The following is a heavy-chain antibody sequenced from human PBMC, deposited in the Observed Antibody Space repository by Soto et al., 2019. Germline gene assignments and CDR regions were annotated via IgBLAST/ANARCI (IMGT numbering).Heavy chain of an antibody. CDR3: ARGSGYYDSSGYYGWFDP. D-gene: IGHD3-22*01. V-gene: IGHV3-11*05. CDR2: ISSSSSYT. J-gene: IGHJ5*02. Sequence: QVQLVESGGGLVKPGGSLRLSCAASGFTFSDYYMSWIRQAPGKGLEWVSYISSSSSYTNYADSVKGRFTISRDNXKXSXXLQMNSLRAEDTAVYYCARGSGYYDSSGYYGWFDPWGQGTLVTVSS. CDR1: GFTFSDYY.